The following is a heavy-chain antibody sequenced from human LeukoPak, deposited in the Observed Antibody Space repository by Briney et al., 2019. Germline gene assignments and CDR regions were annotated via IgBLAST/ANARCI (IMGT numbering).Heavy chain of an antibody. CDR1: GFTFGDYA. CDR3: ALALDY. Sequence: SGRSLRLSCTASGFTFGDYAMSWVRQAPGKGLEWVSGISHSGSSIYYADSVKGRFTISRDNSKNTLYLQMDRLRVEDTAVYYCALALDYWGQGTLVTVSS. CDR2: ISHSGSSI. V-gene: IGHV3-23*01. J-gene: IGHJ4*02.